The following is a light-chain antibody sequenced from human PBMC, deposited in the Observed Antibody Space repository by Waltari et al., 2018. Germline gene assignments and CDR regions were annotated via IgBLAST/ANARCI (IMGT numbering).Light chain of an antibody. CDR1: SGHSTNI. J-gene: IGLJ3*02. CDR3: QTGGHGTWV. V-gene: IGLV4-69*01. CDR2: VNSDGSH. Sequence: QLVLTQSPSASASLGASVKLTCTLSSGHSTNIIAWLQQQPGKGPRYLMNVNSDGSHNKGVGIPARFSGSSSGAERYLTISSLQSEDEADYYCQTGGHGTWVFGGGTRLTVL.